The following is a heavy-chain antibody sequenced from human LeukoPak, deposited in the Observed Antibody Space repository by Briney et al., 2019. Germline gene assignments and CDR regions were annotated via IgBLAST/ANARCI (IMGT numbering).Heavy chain of an antibody. D-gene: IGHD2-15*01. J-gene: IGHJ3*02. CDR1: GGSISSYY. V-gene: IGHV4-59*08. Sequence: PSETLSLTCTVSGGSISSYYWSWIRQPPGKGLEWIGYIYYSGSTNYNPSLKSRVTISVDTSKNQFSLKLSSVTAADTAVYYCARRPVVAGAFDIWAKGQWSPSLQ. CDR3: ARRPVVAGAFDI. CDR2: IYYSGST.